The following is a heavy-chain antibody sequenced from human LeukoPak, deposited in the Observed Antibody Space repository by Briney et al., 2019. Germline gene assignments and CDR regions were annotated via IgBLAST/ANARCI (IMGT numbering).Heavy chain of an antibody. D-gene: IGHD2-2*01. CDR1: GGSISSGGYY. Sequence: PSQTLSLTCTVSGGSISSGGYYWSWIRQHPGKGLGWIGYIYYSGSTYYNPSLKSRVTISVDTSKNQFSLKLSSVTAADTAVYYCAGPGVPAAHKNYYYGMDVWGQGTTVTVSS. CDR2: IYYSGST. J-gene: IGHJ6*02. CDR3: AGPGVPAAHKNYYYGMDV. V-gene: IGHV4-31*03.